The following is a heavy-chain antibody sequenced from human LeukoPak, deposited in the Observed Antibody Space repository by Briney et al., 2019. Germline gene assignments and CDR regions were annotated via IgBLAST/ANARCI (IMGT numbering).Heavy chain of an antibody. CDR3: AKGGGYEAQYYYYYLDV. Sequence: GRTLRLSCAASGVTFSSYGMYWGRQAPGKGLEWVAFIRYDVSNKYYADSVKGRFTISRDNSKNTLYLQMKSLRAEDTAVYYCAKGGGYEAQYYYYYLDVWGKGTTVTISS. CDR1: GVTFSSYG. CDR2: IRYDVSNK. J-gene: IGHJ6*03. D-gene: IGHD5-12*01. V-gene: IGHV3-30*02.